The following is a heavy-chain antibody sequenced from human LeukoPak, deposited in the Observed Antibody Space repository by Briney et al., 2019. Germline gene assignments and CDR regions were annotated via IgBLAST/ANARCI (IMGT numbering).Heavy chain of an antibody. Sequence: PGGSLRLSCAASGFTFSSYDMHWVRQATGKGLEWVSAIGTAGDTYYPGSVKGRFTISRENSKNTLYLQMNSLRAEDTAVYYCAKVMDIVVVPAAIATTTGLFDYWGQGTLVTVSS. J-gene: IGHJ4*02. CDR2: IGTAGDT. V-gene: IGHV3-13*01. D-gene: IGHD2-2*03. CDR1: GFTFSSYD. CDR3: AKVMDIVVVPAAIATTTGLFDY.